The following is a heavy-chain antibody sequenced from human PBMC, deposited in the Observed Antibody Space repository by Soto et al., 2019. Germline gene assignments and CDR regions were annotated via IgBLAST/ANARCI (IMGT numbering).Heavy chain of an antibody. J-gene: IGHJ4*02. CDR3: ARDRRTLVRGVINMGPFDY. CDR2: ISSDGGKK. CDR1: GFPFTNYI. D-gene: IGHD3-10*01. V-gene: IGHV3-30-3*01. Sequence: GGSLRLSCAASGFPFTNYIMHWVRQAPGKGLEWVAVISSDGGKKYYADSVKGRFTISRDESKNTLNLRMHSLKVDDTAVYYCARDRRTLVRGVINMGPFDYWGQGTLVTVSS.